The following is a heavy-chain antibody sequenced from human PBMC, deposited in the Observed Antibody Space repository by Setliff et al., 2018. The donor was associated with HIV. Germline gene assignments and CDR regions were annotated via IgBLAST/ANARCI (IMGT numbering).Heavy chain of an antibody. J-gene: IGHJ5*02. V-gene: IGHV4-61*02. Sequence: PSETLSLTCTVSGGSISRGNHFWTWIRQPAGKGLEWIGRIYTNGSTNYNPSLKSRATIAVDTSKNQFSLKLSSVTAADTAVYYCARSVVVGTVEWFDPWGQGTLVTVSS. D-gene: IGHD2-21*02. CDR3: ARSVVVGTVEWFDP. CDR1: GGSISRGNHF. CDR2: IYTNGST.